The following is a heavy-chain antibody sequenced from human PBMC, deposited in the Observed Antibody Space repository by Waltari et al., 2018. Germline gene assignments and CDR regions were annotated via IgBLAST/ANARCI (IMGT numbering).Heavy chain of an antibody. CDR2: IRYDGSNK. J-gene: IGHJ4*02. CDR1: GFTFSSYC. Sequence: QVQLVESGGGVVQPGGSLRLSCAASGFTFSSYCMHWVRQAPGKGLEWVAFIRYDGSNKYYVDSVKGRFTISRDNSKNTLYLQMNSLRAEDTAVYYCAQGGSSSSFDYWGQGTLVTVSS. D-gene: IGHD6-6*01. V-gene: IGHV3-30*02. CDR3: AQGGSSSSFDY.